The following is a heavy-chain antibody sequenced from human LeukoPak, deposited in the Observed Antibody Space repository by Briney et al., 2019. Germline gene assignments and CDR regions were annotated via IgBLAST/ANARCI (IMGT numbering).Heavy chain of an antibody. CDR2: ISGSGGST. V-gene: IGHV3-23*01. Sequence: GGSLRLSCAASGFTFSSYGMSWVRQAPGKGLEWVSAISGSGGSTYYADSVKGRFTISRDNAKNSLYLQMNSLRAEDTAVYYCARVYRDIVVVPAAMGVDYWGQGTLVTVSS. CDR3: ARVYRDIVVVPAAMGVDY. CDR1: GFTFSSYG. D-gene: IGHD2-2*01. J-gene: IGHJ4*02.